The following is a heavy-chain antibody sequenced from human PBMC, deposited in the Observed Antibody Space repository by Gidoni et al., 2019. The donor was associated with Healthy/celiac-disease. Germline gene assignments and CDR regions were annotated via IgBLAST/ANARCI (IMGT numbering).Heavy chain of an antibody. Sequence: QVQLVQSGAEVRKPGSSVKVSCKASGGTFSSYAISWVRPAPGQGLEWMGGIIPIFGTANYAQKFQGRVTITADESTSTAYMELSSLRSEDTAVYYCAGGGYSSSYYYYGMDVWGQGTTVTVSS. V-gene: IGHV1-69*01. D-gene: IGHD6-6*01. J-gene: IGHJ6*02. CDR1: GGTFSSYA. CDR3: AGGGYSSSYYYYGMDV. CDR2: IIPIFGTA.